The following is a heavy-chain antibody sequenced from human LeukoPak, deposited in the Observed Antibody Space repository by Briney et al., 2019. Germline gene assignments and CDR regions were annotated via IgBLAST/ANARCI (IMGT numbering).Heavy chain of an antibody. J-gene: IGHJ4*02. Sequence: GGSLRLSCAASGFTFSSYAMSWVRQAPGKGLEWVSAISGSGGSTYYADSVKGRFTISRDNSTNTLYLQMNSLRAEDTAVYYCAKAFWSGYYTGSCFDYWGQGTLVTVSS. D-gene: IGHD3-3*01. V-gene: IGHV3-23*01. CDR3: AKAFWSGYYTGSCFDY. CDR1: GFTFSSYA. CDR2: ISGSGGST.